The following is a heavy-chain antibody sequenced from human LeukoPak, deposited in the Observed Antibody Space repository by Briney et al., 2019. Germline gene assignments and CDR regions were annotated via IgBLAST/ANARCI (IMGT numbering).Heavy chain of an antibody. D-gene: IGHD3-22*01. CDR3: TTHYYDSSGYHYGAFDY. CDR2: VRSRANSYAT. V-gene: IGHV3-73*01. J-gene: IGHJ4*02. Sequence: GGSLKLSCAASGFTFSGSAMHWVRQASGKGLEWVGRVRSRANSYATTYAASVKGRFSFSRDDSKNTAFLEMNSLKTEDTAVYYSTTHYYDSSGYHYGAFDYWGQGTLVTVSS. CDR1: GFTFSGSA.